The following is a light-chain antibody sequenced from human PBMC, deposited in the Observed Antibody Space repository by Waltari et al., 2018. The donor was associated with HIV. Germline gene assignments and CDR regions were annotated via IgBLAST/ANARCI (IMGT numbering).Light chain of an antibody. CDR1: NLGSYY. J-gene: IGLJ3*02. V-gene: IGLV3-1*01. Sequence: SFDLIQPPSVSVSPGQTAAITCSGDNLGSYYACWFQQKPGQSPVLVISQGSKRPPGIPERFSGSKSGNTATLTITGTQAMDEADYYCHSWDTNNVQVFGGGTKLTVL. CDR3: HSWDTNNVQV. CDR2: QGS.